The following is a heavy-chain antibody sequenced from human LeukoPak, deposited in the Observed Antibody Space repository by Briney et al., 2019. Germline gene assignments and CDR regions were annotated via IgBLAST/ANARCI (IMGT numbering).Heavy chain of an antibody. CDR2: INPNSGGT. J-gene: IGHJ6*02. V-gene: IGHV1-2*02. CDR1: GYTFTGYY. D-gene: IGHD3-3*01. Sequence: ASVKVSCKASGYTFTGYYMHWVRQAPGQGLEWMGWINPNSGGTNYAQKFQGRVTMTRDTSISTAYMELSRLRSDDTAVYYCARRYYDFWSGYFYYYYYYGMDVWGQGTTVTVSS. CDR3: ARRYYDFWSGYFYYYYYYGMDV.